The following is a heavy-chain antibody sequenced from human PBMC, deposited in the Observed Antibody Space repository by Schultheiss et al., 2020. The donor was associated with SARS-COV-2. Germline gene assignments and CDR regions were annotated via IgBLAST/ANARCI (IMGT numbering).Heavy chain of an antibody. Sequence: LSLTCAASGFTFDDYAMHWVRQAPGKGLEWVSGISWNSGSIGYADSVKGRFTISRDNAKNSLFLQMNSLKVEDTAVYYCARDGSGGWHFDLWGRGTLVTVSS. CDR2: ISWNSGSI. CDR3: ARDGSGGWHFDL. D-gene: IGHD6-25*01. V-gene: IGHV3-9*01. J-gene: IGHJ2*01. CDR1: GFTFDDYA.